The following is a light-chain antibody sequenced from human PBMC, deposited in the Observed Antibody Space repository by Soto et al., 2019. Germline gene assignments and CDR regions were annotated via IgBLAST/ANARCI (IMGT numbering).Light chain of an antibody. Sequence: QPVLTQPPSVSGAPGQRVTISCPGSSSNIGAGYDVHWYQQLPGTAPKRLIYGNSNRPSGVPDRFSGSKSGTSASLAITGLQAEDEADYNCQSYDSSLSAWVFGGGTKLTVL. J-gene: IGLJ3*02. CDR2: GNS. CDR3: QSYDSSLSAWV. CDR1: SSNIGAGYD. V-gene: IGLV1-40*01.